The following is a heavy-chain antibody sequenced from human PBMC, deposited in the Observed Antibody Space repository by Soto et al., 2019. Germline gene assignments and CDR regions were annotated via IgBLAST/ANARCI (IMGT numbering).Heavy chain of an antibody. Sequence: PGGSLRLSCAASGFTFSSYAMSWVRQAPGKGLEWVSAISGSGGSTYYADSVKGRFTISRDNSKNTLYLQMNSLGAEDTAVYYCAKDGRSWYSHGVYWGQGTLVTVSS. J-gene: IGHJ4*02. CDR2: ISGSGGST. CDR3: AKDGRSWYSHGVY. V-gene: IGHV3-23*01. CDR1: GFTFSSYA. D-gene: IGHD6-13*01.